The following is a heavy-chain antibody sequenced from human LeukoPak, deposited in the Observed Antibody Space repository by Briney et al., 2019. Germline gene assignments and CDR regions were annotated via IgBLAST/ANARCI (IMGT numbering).Heavy chain of an antibody. J-gene: IGHJ4*02. CDR1: GFTFSSYW. Sequence: QPGGSLRLSCAASGFTFSSYWMHWVRQAPGKGLVWVSRIDTDGSFTSYADSVRGRFTISRDNAKNTLYLQMSSLRAEDTAVYYCARTSGLANFDYWGQGTLVIVSS. CDR3: ARTSGLANFDY. CDR2: IDTDGSFT. V-gene: IGHV3-74*01. D-gene: IGHD1-26*01.